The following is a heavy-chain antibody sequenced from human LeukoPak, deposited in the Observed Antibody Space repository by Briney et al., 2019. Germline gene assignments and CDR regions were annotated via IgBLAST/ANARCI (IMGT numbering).Heavy chain of an antibody. Sequence: ASVKVSCKASGYTFTSYAMHWVRQAPGQRLEWMGWINAGNGNTKYSQKFQGRVTITADKPTSTAYMELSSLRSEDTAMYYCASDVDTAMDGDYWGQGTLVTVSS. V-gene: IGHV1-3*01. CDR2: INAGNGNT. D-gene: IGHD5-18*01. J-gene: IGHJ4*02. CDR3: ASDVDTAMDGDY. CDR1: GYTFTSYA.